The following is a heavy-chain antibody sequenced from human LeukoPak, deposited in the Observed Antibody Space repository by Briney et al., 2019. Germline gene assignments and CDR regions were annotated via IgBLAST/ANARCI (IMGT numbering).Heavy chain of an antibody. V-gene: IGHV3-74*01. J-gene: IGHJ4*02. CDR2: IDNDGSST. Sequence: GGSLRLSCAASGFTFSTYWMHWVRQAPGKGLVWVSRIDNDGSSTTYADSVKGRFTISRDNAKNILYLQMSSLRAEDTAVYYCASPPLSNWGQGTLVTVSS. CDR1: GFTFSTYW. CDR3: ASPPLSN.